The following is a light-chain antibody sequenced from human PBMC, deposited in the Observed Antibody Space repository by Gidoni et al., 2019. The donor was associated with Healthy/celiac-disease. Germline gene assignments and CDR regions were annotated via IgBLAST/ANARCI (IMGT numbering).Light chain of an antibody. CDR1: QSISSY. V-gene: IGKV1-39*01. CDR2: AAS. J-gene: IGKJ4*01. CDR3: QQSYSTPLT. Sequence: DIQMTQSPSSLSASVGDRVTITCRASQSISSYLNWYQQKPWKAPNLLLYAASSLQSGVPSRFSGSGSGTDFTLTISSLQPEDFATYYCQQSYSTPLTLGGGTKVEIK.